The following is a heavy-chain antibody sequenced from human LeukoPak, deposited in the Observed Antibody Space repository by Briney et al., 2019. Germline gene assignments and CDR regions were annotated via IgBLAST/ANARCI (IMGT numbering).Heavy chain of an antibody. CDR3: ARDSAHHPVRGVMGPYGMDV. CDR2: ISSSSSYI. CDR1: GFTFSSYS. J-gene: IGHJ6*02. D-gene: IGHD3-10*01. V-gene: IGHV3-21*01. Sequence: GGSLRLSCAASGFTFSSYSMNWVRQAPGKGLEWVSSISSSSSYIYYADSVKGRFTISRDNAKNSLYLQMNSLRAEDTAVYYCARDSAHHPVRGVMGPYGMDVWGQGTTVTAS.